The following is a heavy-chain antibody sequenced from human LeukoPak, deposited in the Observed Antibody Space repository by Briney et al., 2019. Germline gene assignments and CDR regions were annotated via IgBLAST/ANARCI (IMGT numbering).Heavy chain of an antibody. V-gene: IGHV4-38-2*02. CDR3: ARGWGGVLLWFGELSKYYFDY. Sequence: PSETLSLTCTVSGYSISSGYYWGWIRQPPGKGLEWIGEINHSGSTNYNPSLKSRVTISVDTSKNQFSLKLSSVTAADTAVYYCARGWGGVLLWFGELSKYYFDYWGQGTLVTVSS. D-gene: IGHD3-10*01. CDR1: GYSISSGYY. J-gene: IGHJ4*02. CDR2: INHSGST.